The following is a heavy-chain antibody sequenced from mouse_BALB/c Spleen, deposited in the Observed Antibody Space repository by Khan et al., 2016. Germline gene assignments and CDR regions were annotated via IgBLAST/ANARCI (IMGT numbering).Heavy chain of an antibody. CDR3: ARYYYGGAPWFAY. D-gene: IGHD1-1*01. V-gene: IGHV3-1*02. CDR1: GNSITSDYS. Sequence: EVQLQESGPDLVKPSQSLSLTCTVTGNSITSDYSWHWIRQFPGNKLEWMGYIHYSGSTNYNPSPKSRISITRDTSKNQFFLQLNSVTTEDTATYYGARYYYGGAPWFAYWGQGTLVTVSA. CDR2: IHYSGST. J-gene: IGHJ3*01.